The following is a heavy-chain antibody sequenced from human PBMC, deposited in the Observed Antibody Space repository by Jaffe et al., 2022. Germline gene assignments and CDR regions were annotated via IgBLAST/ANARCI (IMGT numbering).Heavy chain of an antibody. V-gene: IGHV7-4-1*02. CDR1: GYTFTSYA. J-gene: IGHJ3*02. CDR3: ARYCSGGSCYYGQEANDAFDI. CDR2: INTNTGNP. Sequence: QVQLVQSGSELKKPGASVKVSCKASGYTFTSYAMNWVRQAPGQGLEWMGWINTNTGNPTYAQGFTGRFVFSLDTSVSTAYLQISSLKAEDTAVYYCARYCSGGSCYYGQEANDAFDIWGQGTMVTVSS. D-gene: IGHD2-15*01.